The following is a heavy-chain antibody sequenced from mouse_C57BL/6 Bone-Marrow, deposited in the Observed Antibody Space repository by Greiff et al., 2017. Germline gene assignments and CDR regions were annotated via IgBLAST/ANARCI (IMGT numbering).Heavy chain of an antibody. CDR3: ARSAYYSNYPFAY. CDR1: GYTFTDYY. CDR2: IFPGSGST. V-gene: IGHV1-75*01. D-gene: IGHD2-5*01. J-gene: IGHJ3*01. Sequence: VQLVESGPELVKPGASVKISCKASGYTFTDYYINWVKQRPGQGLEWIGWIFPGSGSTYYNEKFKGKATLTVDKSSSTAYMLLSSLTSEDSAVYFCARSAYYSNYPFAYWGQGTLVTVSA.